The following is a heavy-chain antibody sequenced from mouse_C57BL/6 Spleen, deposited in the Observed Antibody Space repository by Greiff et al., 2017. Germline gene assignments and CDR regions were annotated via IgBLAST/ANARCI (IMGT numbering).Heavy chain of an antibody. Sequence: EVQLVESGGDLVKPGGSLKLSCAASGFTFSSYGMSWVRQTPDKRLEWVATSSSGGSYTYYPDSVKGRFTISRDNAKNTLYLQMSSLKSEDTAMYYCARRDYDGDYFDYWGQGTTLTGSS. CDR3: ARRDYDGDYFDY. D-gene: IGHD2-4*01. V-gene: IGHV5-6*01. CDR2: SSSGGSYT. CDR1: GFTFSSYG. J-gene: IGHJ2*01.